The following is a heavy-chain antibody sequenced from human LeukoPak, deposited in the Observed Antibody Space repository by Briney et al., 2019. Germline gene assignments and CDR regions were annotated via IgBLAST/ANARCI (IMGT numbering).Heavy chain of an antibody. CDR1: GVIFSNYG. CDR2: IWYDGYNK. V-gene: IGHV3-33*01. J-gene: IGHJ4*02. D-gene: IGHD3-10*01. Sequence: PGGPLRLSCAASGVIFSNYGMHGLRQAPGKGLEGVAGIWYDGYNKFYADSAKGRFTISRDNSKNTLYLQMSSLRAEDTAVYYCARDLDTSGSGSYWLEWGQGTLVTVSS. CDR3: ARDLDTSGSGSYWLE.